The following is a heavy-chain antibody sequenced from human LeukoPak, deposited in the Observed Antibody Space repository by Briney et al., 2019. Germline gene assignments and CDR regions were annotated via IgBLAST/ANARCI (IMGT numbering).Heavy chain of an antibody. V-gene: IGHV4-59*01. CDR2: IYYSGST. CDR1: GGSISSYY. CDR3: ARAPRDGYNSYYYYYGMDV. Sequence: SETLSLTCTVSGGSISSYYWGWIRQPPGKGLEWIGYIYYSGSTNYNPSLKSRVTISVDTSKNQFPLKLSSVTAADTAVYYCARAPRDGYNSYYYYYGMDVWGQGTTVTVSS. D-gene: IGHD5-24*01. J-gene: IGHJ6*02.